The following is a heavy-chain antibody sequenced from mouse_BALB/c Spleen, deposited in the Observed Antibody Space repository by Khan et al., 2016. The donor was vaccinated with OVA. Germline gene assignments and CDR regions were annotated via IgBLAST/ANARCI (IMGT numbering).Heavy chain of an antibody. J-gene: IGHJ3*01. CDR2: IDPSTGYI. D-gene: IGHD1-1*02. CDR3: AIRGLCGIFVY. V-gene: IGHV1-7*01. CDR1: GYTFTTYW. Sequence: VQLQQSGAELAKPGASVKMSCKASGYTFTTYWMHWVKKRPGQGLEWIGYIDPSTGYIEYNQKFKDKATLSTDKSSTTAFMQLSSLTSEDSAVYYCAIRGLCGIFVYWGQGTLVTVSA.